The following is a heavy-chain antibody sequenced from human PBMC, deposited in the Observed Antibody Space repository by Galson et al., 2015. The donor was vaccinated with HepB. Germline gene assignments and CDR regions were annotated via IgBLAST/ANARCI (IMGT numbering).Heavy chain of an antibody. J-gene: IGHJ4*02. CDR2: ISHDGNKK. D-gene: IGHD2-15*01. V-gene: IGHV3-30*04. CDR1: GFSFSSYA. CDR3: ARDRRVEVVVAATLDY. Sequence: SLRLSCAASGFSFSSYAIHWVHRAPGKGLEWVAVISHDGNKKYYADSVRGRFTISRDNSKNTIYIEMNRLSAEDTATYYCARDRRVEVVVAATLDYWGQGTLLTVSS.